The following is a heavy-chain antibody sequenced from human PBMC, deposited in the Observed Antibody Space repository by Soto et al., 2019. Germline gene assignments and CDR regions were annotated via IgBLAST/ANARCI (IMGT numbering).Heavy chain of an antibody. D-gene: IGHD5-12*01. V-gene: IGHV4-31*03. J-gene: IGHJ2*01. CDR1: GGSISSGGYY. CDR2: IYYSGNT. Sequence: QVQLQESGPGLVKPSQTLSLTCTVSGGSISSGGYYWTWIRQHPGKGLEWIGYIYYSGNTYYSPSLKSRVTISRDTSKNDFSLKLNSVTAADTAVYYCARDKRGGYGGFDPYGYFDLWGRGTLVTVSS. CDR3: ARDKRGGYGGFDPYGYFDL.